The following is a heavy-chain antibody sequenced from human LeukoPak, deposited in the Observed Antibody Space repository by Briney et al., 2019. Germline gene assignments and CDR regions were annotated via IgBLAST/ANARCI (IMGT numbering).Heavy chain of an antibody. J-gene: IGHJ4*02. CDR2: ISWNSGRI. Sequence: GRSLRLSCAASGFTFDDYAMHWVRQAPGKGLEWASGISWNSGRIGDADSVKGRFTISRDNAKNSLYLQMNSLRIEDTALYYCAKDQQYSSSGTFDYWGQGTLVTVSS. D-gene: IGHD6-19*01. V-gene: IGHV3-9*01. CDR3: AKDQQYSSSGTFDY. CDR1: GFTFDDYA.